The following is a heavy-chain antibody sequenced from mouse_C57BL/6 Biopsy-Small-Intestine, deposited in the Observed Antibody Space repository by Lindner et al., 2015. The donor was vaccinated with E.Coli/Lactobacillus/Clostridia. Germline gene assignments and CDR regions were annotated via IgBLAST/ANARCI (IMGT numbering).Heavy chain of an antibody. CDR3: ARHEVDWGRFAY. CDR1: GYTFTEYT. D-gene: IGHD4-1*01. Sequence: VQLQESGAELVKPGASVKLSCKASGYTFTEYTIHWVKQRSGQGLEWTGWFYPGSGSIKYNEKFKDKATLTADKSSSTVYMELSRLTSEDSAVYFCARHEVDWGRFAYWGQGTLVTVSA. J-gene: IGHJ3*01. CDR2: FYPGSGSI. V-gene: IGHV1-62-2*01.